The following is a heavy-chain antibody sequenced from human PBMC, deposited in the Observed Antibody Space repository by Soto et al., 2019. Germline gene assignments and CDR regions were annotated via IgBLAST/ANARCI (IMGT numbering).Heavy chain of an antibody. CDR2: INPNSGGT. V-gene: IGHV1-2*02. CDR1: GYTFTDYY. J-gene: IGHJ5*02. CDR3: ARSPPGDSKTNWFDP. Sequence: ASVKVSCKASGYTFTDYYIHWVRQAPGQGLQWMGWINPNSGGTNYAQKFQGRVTMTRDKSISTAYMELSRLRSDDTAVYYCARSPPGDSKTNWFDPWGQGTLVTVSS. D-gene: IGHD4-4*01.